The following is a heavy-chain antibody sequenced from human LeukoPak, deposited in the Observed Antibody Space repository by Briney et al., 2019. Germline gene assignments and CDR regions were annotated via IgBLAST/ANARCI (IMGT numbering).Heavy chain of an antibody. J-gene: IGHJ5*02. CDR2: IYTSGST. CDR1: GGSISSYY. D-gene: IGHD3-22*01. CDR3: AREATHYYDSSGYYGRWFDP. Sequence: SETLSLTCTVSGGSISSYYWSWIRQPAGKGLEWIGRIYTSGSTNYNPSLKSRVTMSVDTSKNQFSLKLSSVTAADTAVYYCAREATHYYDSSGYYGRWFDPWGQGTLVTVSS. V-gene: IGHV4-4*07.